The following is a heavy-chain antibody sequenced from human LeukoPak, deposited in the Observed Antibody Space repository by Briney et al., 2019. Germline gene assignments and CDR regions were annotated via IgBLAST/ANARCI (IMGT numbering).Heavy chain of an antibody. J-gene: IGHJ3*02. CDR2: IYCSGST. Sequence: SETLSLTCTVSGGSINTYYWSWIRQPPGKGLEWIGYIYCSGSTNYNPSLKSRVTISVDTSKNQFSLKLSSVTAADTAVYYCARVGSGSTGRAFDIWGQGTMVTVSS. CDR1: GGSINTYY. CDR3: ARVGSGSTGRAFDI. D-gene: IGHD3-10*01. V-gene: IGHV4-59*12.